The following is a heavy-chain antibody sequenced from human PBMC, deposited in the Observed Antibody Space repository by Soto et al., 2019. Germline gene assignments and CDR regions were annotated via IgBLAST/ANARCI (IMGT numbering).Heavy chain of an antibody. D-gene: IGHD1-26*01. CDR3: ARRWGGSGAYFDY. CDR2: IYYSGST. Sequence: ETLSLTCTVSGGSISSYYWSWIRQPPGKGLEWIGYIYYSGSTNYNPSLKSRVTISVDTSKNQFSLKLSSVTAADTAVYYCARRWGGSGAYFDYWGQGTLVTVSS. J-gene: IGHJ4*02. V-gene: IGHV4-59*08. CDR1: GGSISSYY.